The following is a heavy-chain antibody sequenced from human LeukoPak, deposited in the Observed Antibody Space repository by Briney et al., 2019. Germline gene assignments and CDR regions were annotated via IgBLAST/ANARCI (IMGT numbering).Heavy chain of an antibody. J-gene: IGHJ6*02. CDR2: IGASNGNT. CDR1: GYTFTSYG. D-gene: IGHD1-26*01. CDR3: ASVRVVGVESGYYYYYGMDV. Sequence: ASVKVSCKASGYTFTSYGISWVRQAPGQGLEWMGWIGASNGNTNYAQKPQGRVTMTTDTSTSTAYMELRSLRSDDTAVYYCASVRVVGVESGYYYYYGMDVWGQGTTVTVSS. V-gene: IGHV1-18*01.